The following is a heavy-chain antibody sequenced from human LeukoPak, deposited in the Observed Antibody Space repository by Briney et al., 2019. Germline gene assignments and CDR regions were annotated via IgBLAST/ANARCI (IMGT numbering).Heavy chain of an antibody. Sequence: GGSLRLSCGASGFTFTTYRMHWVRQAPGKGLVWVSHINSDGSITSYADSVKGRFTISRDNAKNTLYLQMNSLRAEDTAVYYCARDAVDTANAVWGQGTTVTVSS. CDR3: ARDAVDTANAV. D-gene: IGHD5-18*01. J-gene: IGHJ6*02. CDR2: INSDGSIT. V-gene: IGHV3-74*01. CDR1: GFTFTTYR.